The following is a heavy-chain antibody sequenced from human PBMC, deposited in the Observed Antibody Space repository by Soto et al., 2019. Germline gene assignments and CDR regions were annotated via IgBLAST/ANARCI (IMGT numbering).Heavy chain of an antibody. D-gene: IGHD3-10*01. CDR1: GFTFSSDG. V-gene: IGHV3-33*01. CDR2: IWYDGSNK. Sequence: GGSLRLSCAASGFTFSSDGMHWVRQAPGKGLEWVAVIWYDGSNKYYADSVKGRFTISRDNSKNTLYLQMNSLRAEDTAVYYCARDRKGDYGSVDTYYYYVMDVWGQGTTVTVSS. J-gene: IGHJ6*02. CDR3: ARDRKGDYGSVDTYYYYVMDV.